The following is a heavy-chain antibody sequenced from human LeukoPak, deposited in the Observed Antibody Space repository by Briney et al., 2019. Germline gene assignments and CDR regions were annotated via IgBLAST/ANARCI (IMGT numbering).Heavy chain of an antibody. CDR2: IYHSGST. J-gene: IGHJ3*02. CDR3: ARGLWFGESVGAFDI. V-gene: IGHV4-38-2*01. D-gene: IGHD3-10*01. CDR1: GYSISSGYY. Sequence: SETLSLTCAVSGYSISSGYYWGWIRQPPGKGLEWIGSIYHSGSTYYNPSLKSRVTISVDTSKNQFSPKLSSVTAADTAVYYCARGLWFGESVGAFDIWGQGTMVTVSS.